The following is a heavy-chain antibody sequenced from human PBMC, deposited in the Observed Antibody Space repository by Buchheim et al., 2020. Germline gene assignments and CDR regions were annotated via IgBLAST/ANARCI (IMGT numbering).Heavy chain of an antibody. Sequence: EVQLVQSGAEVKKPGESLKISCKGSGYSFTSYWIGWVRQMPGKGLEWMGIIYPGDSDTRYSPSFQGQVTISADKSISTAYMELSRLRSDDTAVYYCARDKRGYFDWYYYYGMDVWGQGTT. CDR3: ARDKRGYFDWYYYYGMDV. CDR1: GYSFTSYW. D-gene: IGHD3-9*01. V-gene: IGHV5-51*01. J-gene: IGHJ6*02. CDR2: IYPGDSDT.